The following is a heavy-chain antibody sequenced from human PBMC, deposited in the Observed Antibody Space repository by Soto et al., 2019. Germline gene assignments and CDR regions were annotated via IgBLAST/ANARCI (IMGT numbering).Heavy chain of an antibody. V-gene: IGHV3-74*01. CDR1: GFTFSSYW. CDR2: IKTDGSIT. D-gene: IGHD1-7*01. J-gene: IGHJ4*02. Sequence: VVSLRLSCAASGFTFSSYWMYWVRQAPGKGLVWVSRIKTDGSITSYADSVKGRFTVSRDNARDMLYLQMNSLRAEDTAVYYCAKDMNSVPEYWGQGTLVTVSS. CDR3: AKDMNSVPEY.